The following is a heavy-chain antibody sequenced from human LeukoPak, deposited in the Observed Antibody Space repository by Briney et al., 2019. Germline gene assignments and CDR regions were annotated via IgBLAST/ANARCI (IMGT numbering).Heavy chain of an antibody. CDR2: ISGGGGST. J-gene: IGHJ4*02. CDR1: GFTFSSYA. Sequence: GASLRLSCAASGFTFSSYAMGWVRQAPGKGLEWVSAISGGGGSTYYADSVKGRFTISRDNSKNTLYLQMNSLRAEDTAVYYCAKDGLARSYSPYYFDYWGQGTLVTVSS. CDR3: AKDGLARSYSPYYFDY. V-gene: IGHV3-23*01. D-gene: IGHD1-26*01.